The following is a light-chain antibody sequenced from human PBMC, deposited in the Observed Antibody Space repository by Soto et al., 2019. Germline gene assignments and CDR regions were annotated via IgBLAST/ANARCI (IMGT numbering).Light chain of an antibody. J-gene: IGKJ1*01. V-gene: IGKV3-20*01. CDR1: QTISSNY. CDR2: GAS. CDR3: QQYGNFPRS. Sequence: ETVLTQSPGTVSLSPGERATLSCRASQTISSNYLAWYQQKPGQAPRLLIYGASSRAPGIPDRFSGSGSGTDFTLSISRLEPEDSALYYCQQYGNFPRSFGQGTKVEIK.